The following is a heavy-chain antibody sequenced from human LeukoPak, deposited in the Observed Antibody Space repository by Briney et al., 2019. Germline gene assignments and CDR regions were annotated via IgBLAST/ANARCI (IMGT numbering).Heavy chain of an antibody. V-gene: IGHV3-23*01. Sequence: ETLSLTCAVYGRSFSGYYWSWVRQAPGKGLEWVSAISGSGGSTYYADSVKGRFTISRDNSKNTLYLQMNSLRAEDTAVYYCAKVRSSGFYFGYWGQGTLVTVSS. J-gene: IGHJ4*02. D-gene: IGHD6-19*01. CDR1: GRSFSGYY. CDR2: ISGSGGST. CDR3: AKVRSSGFYFGY.